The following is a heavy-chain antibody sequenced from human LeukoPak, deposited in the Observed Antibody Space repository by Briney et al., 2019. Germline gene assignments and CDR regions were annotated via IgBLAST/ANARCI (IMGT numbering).Heavy chain of an antibody. D-gene: IGHD2-2*01. CDR3: ARAGYCSSTSCQQAAFDP. CDR1: GYTFTGYY. J-gene: IGHJ5*02. Sequence: ASVKVSCKASGYTFTGYYMHWVRQAPGQGLEWMGWINPNSGGTNYAQKFQGRATMTRDTSISTAYMELSRLRSDDTAVYYCARAGYCSSTSCQQAAFDPWGQGTLVTVSS. CDR2: INPNSGGT. V-gene: IGHV1-2*02.